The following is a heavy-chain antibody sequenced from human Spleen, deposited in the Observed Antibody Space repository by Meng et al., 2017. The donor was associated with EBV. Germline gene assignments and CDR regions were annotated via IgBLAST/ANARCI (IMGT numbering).Heavy chain of an antibody. J-gene: IGHJ4*02. CDR1: GYIFFNYG. CDR3: ARAQYYYGSGQKAFDY. CDR2: IDTKTGRP. V-gene: IGHV7-4-1*02. D-gene: IGHD3-10*01. Sequence: LVQSCMELKRPWAAVKVSCKASGYIFFNYGMNWWRQAPGQGLEWMGWIDTKTGRPTYAKDFTGRFVFSLDISVSTAYLRISDLQADDTAVYYCARAQYYYGSGQKAFDYWGQGTLVTVSS.